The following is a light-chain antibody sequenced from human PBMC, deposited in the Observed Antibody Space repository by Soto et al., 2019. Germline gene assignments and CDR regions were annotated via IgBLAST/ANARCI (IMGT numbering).Light chain of an antibody. J-gene: IGKJ5*01. Sequence: EIVLTQSPATLSLSPGARAPLSCRARQTVSSYLLWYQQKPGQAPRLLIYDISNRATGIPARFSGSGSGTDFTLTISSLEPDDFAVYYCQQRNDWQVTFGQGTRLEI. CDR3: QQRNDWQVT. V-gene: IGKV3D-11*02. CDR1: QTVSSY. CDR2: DIS.